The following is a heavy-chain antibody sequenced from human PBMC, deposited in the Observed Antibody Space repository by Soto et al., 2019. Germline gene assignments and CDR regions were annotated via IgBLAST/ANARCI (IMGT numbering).Heavy chain of an antibody. V-gene: IGHV1-18*01. J-gene: IGHJ6*02. CDR3: ARVLGVVVTAPGDYYYSGMDV. CDR2: ISADNGNT. D-gene: IGHD2-21*02. Sequence: ASVKVSCKASGYTFTSYGISWVRQAPGQGLEWMGWISADNGNTNYAQKLQGRVTMTTDTSTSTAYMELRSLRSDDTAVYYRARVLGVVVTAPGDYYYSGMDVWGQGTTVTVSS. CDR1: GYTFTSYG.